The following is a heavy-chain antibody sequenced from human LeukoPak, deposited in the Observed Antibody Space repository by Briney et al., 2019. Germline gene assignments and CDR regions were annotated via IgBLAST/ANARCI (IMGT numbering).Heavy chain of an antibody. J-gene: IGHJ6*03. Sequence: GGSLRLSCAASGFTFSSYGMHWARQAPGKGLEWVTFIRYDGSNKYYADSVKGRFTISRDNSKNTLYLQMNSLRAEDTAVYYCAKAGYSYGLPHYYYYYMDVWGKGTTVTVSS. CDR2: IRYDGSNK. V-gene: IGHV3-30*02. CDR3: AKAGYSYGLPHYYYYYMDV. CDR1: GFTFSSYG. D-gene: IGHD5-18*01.